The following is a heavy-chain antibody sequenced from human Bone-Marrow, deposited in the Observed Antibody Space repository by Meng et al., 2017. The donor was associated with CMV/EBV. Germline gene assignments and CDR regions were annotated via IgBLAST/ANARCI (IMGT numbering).Heavy chain of an antibody. CDR2: ISSSSSYI. CDR1: GFPFISYS. Sequence: GGSLRLSCAASGFPFISYSMNWVRQAPGKGLEWVSYISSSSSYIYYADSVKGRFTISRDNAKNSLYLQMNSLRVEDTAVYYCAREYQLLSDFDYWGQGTLVTVSS. D-gene: IGHD2-2*01. CDR3: AREYQLLSDFDY. J-gene: IGHJ4*02. V-gene: IGHV3-21*05.